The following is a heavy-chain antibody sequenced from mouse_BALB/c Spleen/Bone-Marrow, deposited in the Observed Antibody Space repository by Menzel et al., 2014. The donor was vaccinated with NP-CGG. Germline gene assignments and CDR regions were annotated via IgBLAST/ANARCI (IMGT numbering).Heavy chain of an antibody. CDR1: GYTFTSYW. CDR3: TRGFYGSSYDH. Sequence: QVQLHQSGAELVRPGASVKLSCKASGYTFTSYWINWVKQRPGQGLEWIGNIYPSDSYTNYNQKFKDKATLTVDKSSSTAYMQLSSPTSEDSAVYYCTRGFYGSSYDHWGQGTTLTVSS. D-gene: IGHD1-1*01. V-gene: IGHV1-69*02. J-gene: IGHJ2*01. CDR2: IYPSDSYT.